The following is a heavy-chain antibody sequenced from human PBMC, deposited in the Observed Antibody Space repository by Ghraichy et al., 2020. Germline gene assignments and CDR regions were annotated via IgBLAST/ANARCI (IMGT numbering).Heavy chain of an antibody. D-gene: IGHD3-22*01. Sequence: GESLNISCMGSGYSFTSYWIGWVRQMPGKGLEWMGIIYPGDSDTRYSPSFQGQVTISADKSISTAYLQWSSLKASDTAMYYCARHKDSSGPTSDAFDIWGQGTMVTVSS. CDR3: ARHKDSSGPTSDAFDI. J-gene: IGHJ3*02. CDR2: IYPGDSDT. CDR1: GYSFTSYW. V-gene: IGHV5-51*01.